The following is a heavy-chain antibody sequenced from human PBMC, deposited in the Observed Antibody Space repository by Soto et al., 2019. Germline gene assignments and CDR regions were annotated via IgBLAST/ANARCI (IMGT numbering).Heavy chain of an antibody. D-gene: IGHD6-13*01. Sequence: SQPKRLPGTVSGHSIMSYFWSWIRQTPGKGLEWIGYLHYSVSTNYNPSLRSRVTTSVDTSQNQFSLSLSSVTAADTAVYYCARANQIAPKRNAFDIRGQGTLVT. J-gene: IGHJ3*02. CDR2: LHYSVST. CDR1: GHSIMSYF. V-gene: IGHV4-59*01. CDR3: ARANQIAPKRNAFDI.